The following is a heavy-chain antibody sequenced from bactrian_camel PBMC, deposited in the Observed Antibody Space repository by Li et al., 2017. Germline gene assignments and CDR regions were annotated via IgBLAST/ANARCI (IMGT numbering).Heavy chain of an antibody. Sequence: VQLVESGGGLVQPGESLRLSCAASGFIFRDHYMNWVRQAPGKGLEWVTNFYSDSSATYYTDSVKGRFTISQDTSKSTLFPQMNNLEPEDTATYYCAAGVGCHYYYVLLVSQYNYWGRGTQVTVS. CDR2: FYSDSSAT. J-gene: IGHJ4*01. D-gene: IGHD2*01. CDR3: AAGVGCHYYYVLLVSQYNY. CDR1: GFIFRDHY. V-gene: IGHV3-2*01.